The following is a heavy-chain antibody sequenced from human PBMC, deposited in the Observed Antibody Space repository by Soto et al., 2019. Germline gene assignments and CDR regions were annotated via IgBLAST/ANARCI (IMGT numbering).Heavy chain of an antibody. CDR1: GGSINSSIYF. CDR2: IYYSGST. Sequence: SETLSRTWIVSGGSINSSIYFWGWFRQPPAKVLEWIGSIYYSGSTYYNPSLRSRVTISVDTSKNQFSLKLSSVTAADTAVFYCARHYSSGSRNWFDPWGQGTLVTVSS. J-gene: IGHJ5*02. CDR3: ARHYSSGSRNWFDP. D-gene: IGHD6-19*01. V-gene: IGHV4-39*01.